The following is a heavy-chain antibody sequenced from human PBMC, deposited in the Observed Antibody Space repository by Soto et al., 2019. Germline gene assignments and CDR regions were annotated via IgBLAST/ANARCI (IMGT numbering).Heavy chain of an antibody. CDR2: ISYDGSNK. CDR1: GFTFSSYG. CDR3: AKDFLSVVITLPYFDY. J-gene: IGHJ4*02. V-gene: IGHV3-30*18. D-gene: IGHD3-22*01. Sequence: LRLSCAASGFTFSSYGMHWVRQAPGKGLEWVAVISYDGSNKYYADSVKGRFTISRDNSKNTLYLQMNSLRAEDTAVYYCAKDFLSVVITLPYFDYWGQGTLVTVSS.